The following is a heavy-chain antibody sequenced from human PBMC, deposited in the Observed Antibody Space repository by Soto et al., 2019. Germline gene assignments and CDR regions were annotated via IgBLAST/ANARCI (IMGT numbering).Heavy chain of an antibody. CDR3: AGDSGYSNYAFDF. V-gene: IGHV1-69*08. CDR1: GGSVSSYT. CDR2: IIPILGRA. Sequence: QVQLVQSGAEVKKPGSSVKVSCEASGGSVSSYTLSWVRQAPGQGLEWMGRIIPILGRANYAQKFQDRVTITADKPTSTAYMELCSLRSEYTAVYFCAGDSGYSNYAFDFWGQGTLITVSS. J-gene: IGHJ4*02. D-gene: IGHD4-4*01.